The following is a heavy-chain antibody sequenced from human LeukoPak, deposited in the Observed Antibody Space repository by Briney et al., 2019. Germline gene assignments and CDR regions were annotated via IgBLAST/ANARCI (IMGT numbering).Heavy chain of an antibody. J-gene: IGHJ4*02. D-gene: IGHD6-6*01. V-gene: IGHV3-30*02. CDR3: AKFNTEYYSSSAGSFFDY. Sequence: GGSLRLSCAASGFTFSSYGIHWVRQAPGKGLEWVAFIRYDGSNKYYADSVKGRFTISRDNSKNTLYLQMNSLRAEDTAVYYCAKFNTEYYSSSAGSFFDYWGQGTLVPGSS. CDR2: IRYDGSNK. CDR1: GFTFSSYG.